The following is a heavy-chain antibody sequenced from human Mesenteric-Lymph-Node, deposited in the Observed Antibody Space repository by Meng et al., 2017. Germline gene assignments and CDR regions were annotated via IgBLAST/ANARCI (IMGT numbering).Heavy chain of an antibody. J-gene: IGHJ3*01. D-gene: IGHD3-16*01. Sequence: ASVKVSCKASGYTFTTYSIHWVRQAPGQGLEWMGRIDPNNDDTDYAQKFQGRVTMTRNTSIGTVYMELSRLTSDDTAVYSCARDNYDQKFDLWGQGTMVTVSS. CDR2: IDPNNDDT. CDR1: GYTFTTYS. CDR3: ARDNYDQKFDL. V-gene: IGHV1-2*06.